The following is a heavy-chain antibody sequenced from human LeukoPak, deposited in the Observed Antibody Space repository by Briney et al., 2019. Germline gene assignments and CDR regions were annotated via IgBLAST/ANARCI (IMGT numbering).Heavy chain of an antibody. CDR1: GFTFSSYA. CDR2: ISYDGSNK. J-gene: IGHJ4*01. V-gene: IGHV3-30*01. D-gene: IGHD3-16*01. Sequence: GRSLRLSCAASGFTFSSYAMHWVRQAPGKGLEWVAVISYDGSNKYYADSVKGRFTISRDNSKNTPYLQMNSLRAEDTAVYYCADYDYVGYWGQGTLVTVSS. CDR3: ADYDYVGY.